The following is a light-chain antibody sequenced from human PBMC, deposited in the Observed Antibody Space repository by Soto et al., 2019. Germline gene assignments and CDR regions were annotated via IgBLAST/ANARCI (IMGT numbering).Light chain of an antibody. Sequence: EIVLTQSPATLSLSPGERATLSCRASQTVRNSNLAWYQQKPGQAPRLLIYGASTWATGIPTRFSGSESGTEFTLTISSLQSEDFAVYYCQQYSDWPLTFGGGTKVEI. CDR1: QTVRNSN. CDR3: QQYSDWPLT. CDR2: GAS. J-gene: IGKJ4*01. V-gene: IGKV3-15*01.